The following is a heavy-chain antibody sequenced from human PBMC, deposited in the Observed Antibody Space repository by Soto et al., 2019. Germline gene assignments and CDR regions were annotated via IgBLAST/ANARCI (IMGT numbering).Heavy chain of an antibody. D-gene: IGHD5-12*01. Sequence: QVQLVQSGAEVKKPGASVKVSCKASGYSFTSHGISWVRQAPGQGLEWMGWISGNSGDTNYAQQLQGRVTVTTDTSTRSAYMELRSLRAEATVLYYGARVSRGSNVEYCHDIAVWGKGTAVPVCS. V-gene: IGHV1-18*01. J-gene: IGHJ6*03. CDR3: ARVSRGSNVEYCHDIAV. CDR2: ISGNSGDT. CDR1: GYSFTSHG.